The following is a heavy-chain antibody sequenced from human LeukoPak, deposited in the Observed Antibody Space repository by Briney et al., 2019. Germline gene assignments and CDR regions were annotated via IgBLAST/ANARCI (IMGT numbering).Heavy chain of an antibody. D-gene: IGHD2-15*01. CDR1: GFTFNSYW. Sequence: GSLRLSCAASGFTFNSYWFHWVRQAPGKGLVWVSRINSDGSDTIYADSVKGRFNISRDNAKSTVYLQMNSLKAEDTAVYYCARGGYHHGFDIWGQGTMVTVSS. CDR2: INSDGSDT. J-gene: IGHJ3*02. CDR3: ARGGYHHGFDI. V-gene: IGHV3-74*01.